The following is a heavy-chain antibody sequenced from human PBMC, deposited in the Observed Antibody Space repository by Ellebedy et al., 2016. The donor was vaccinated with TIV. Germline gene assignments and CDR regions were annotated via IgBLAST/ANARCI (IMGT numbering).Heavy chain of an antibody. V-gene: IGHV3-74*01. CDR3: ARPLIAAAGMGFDP. J-gene: IGHJ5*02. D-gene: IGHD6-13*01. CDR2: INSDGSST. Sequence: PGGSLRLSCAASGFTFSSYWMHWVRQAPGKGLVWVSRINSDGSSTNYADSVKGRFTISRDNAKNTLYLQMNSLRAEDTAVYYCARPLIAAAGMGFDPWGQGTLVTVSS. CDR1: GFTFSSYW.